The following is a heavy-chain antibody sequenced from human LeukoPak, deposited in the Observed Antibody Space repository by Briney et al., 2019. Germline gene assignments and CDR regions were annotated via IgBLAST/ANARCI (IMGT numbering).Heavy chain of an antibody. CDR3: ARRVLLSPHFDY. J-gene: IGHJ4*02. V-gene: IGHV4-61*08. D-gene: IGHD4/OR15-4a*01. CDR2: IYYSGST. Sequence: PSQTLSLTCTVSGGSISSGDYYWSWIRQPPGKGLEWIGYIYYSGSTNYNPSLKSRVTISVDTSKNQFSLKLSSVTAADTAVYYCARRVLLSPHFDYWGQGTLVTVSS. CDR1: GGSISSGDYY.